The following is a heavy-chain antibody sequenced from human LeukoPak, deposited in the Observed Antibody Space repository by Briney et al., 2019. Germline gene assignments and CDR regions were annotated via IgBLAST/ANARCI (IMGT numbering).Heavy chain of an antibody. V-gene: IGHV3-11*04. CDR2: ISSSGSTI. CDR1: GFTFSDYY. CDR3: ARGSYSSSPILFDY. J-gene: IGHJ4*02. D-gene: IGHD6-13*01. Sequence: GGSLRLSCAASGFTFSDYYMSWIRQAPGKGLEWVSYISSSGSTIYYADSVKGRFTISRDNAKNSLYLQMNSLRAEDTTVYYCARGSYSSSPILFDYWGQGTLVTVSS.